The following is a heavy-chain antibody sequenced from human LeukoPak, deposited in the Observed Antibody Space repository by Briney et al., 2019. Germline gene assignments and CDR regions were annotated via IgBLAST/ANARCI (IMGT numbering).Heavy chain of an antibody. V-gene: IGHV4-34*01. CDR3: ARAFPPYDYVWGSYRGRGAFDY. Sequence: SETLSLTCAVYGGSFSGYYWSWIRQPPGKGLEWIGEINHSGSTNYNPSLKSRVTISVDTSKNQFSLKLSSVTAADTAVYYCARAFPPYDYVWGSYRGRGAFDYWGQGTLVTVSS. CDR1: GGSFSGYY. J-gene: IGHJ4*02. D-gene: IGHD3-16*02. CDR2: INHSGST.